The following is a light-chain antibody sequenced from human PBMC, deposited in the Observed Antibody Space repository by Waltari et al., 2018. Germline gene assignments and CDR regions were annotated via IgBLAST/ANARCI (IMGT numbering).Light chain of an antibody. V-gene: IGLV4-69*02. CDR3: QTWGTGFVI. Sequence: QPVVTQSSSASASLGASVKLTCTLDSGHSSYAVAWYQLQAEKGPRFLMKINSVGSHSKGDEIADRFSGSSSGAERFLSISSVQSEDEADYYCQTWGTGFVIFGGGTKLTVL. CDR1: SGHSSYA. J-gene: IGLJ2*01. CDR2: INSVGSH.